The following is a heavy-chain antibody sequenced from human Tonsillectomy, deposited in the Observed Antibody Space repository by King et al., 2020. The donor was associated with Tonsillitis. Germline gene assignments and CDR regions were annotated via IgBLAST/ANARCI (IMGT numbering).Heavy chain of an antibody. CDR1: GFTFSSYV. J-gene: IGHJ4*02. V-gene: IGHV3-23*04. CDR2: FSGSAGST. CDR3: AKVNYDILTHFDC. Sequence: VQLVESGGGLVQPGGSLRLSCAASGFTFSSYVMSWVRQAPGKGLEWVSGFSGSAGSTYYADSVKGRFTISRDNSKNTLFLQMNSLGAEDTAVYYCAKVNYDILTHFDCWGQGTLVTVS. D-gene: IGHD3-9*01.